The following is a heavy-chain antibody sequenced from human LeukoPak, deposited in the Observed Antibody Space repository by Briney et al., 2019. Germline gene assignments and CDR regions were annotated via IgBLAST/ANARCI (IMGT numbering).Heavy chain of an antibody. CDR2: INPNSGGT. CDR3: ASRDGYNDYYFDY. V-gene: IGHV1/OR15-1*01. Sequence: ASVKVSCKASGYIFTDYYMHWVRQAPGQELGWMGRINPNSGGTNYAQKFQGRVTMTRDTSISTAYTELSSLRSEATAVYYCASRDGYNDYYFDYWGQGTLVTVSS. J-gene: IGHJ4*02. CDR1: GYIFTDYY. D-gene: IGHD5-24*01.